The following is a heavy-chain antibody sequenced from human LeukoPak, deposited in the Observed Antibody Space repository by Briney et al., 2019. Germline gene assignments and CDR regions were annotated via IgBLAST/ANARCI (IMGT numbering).Heavy chain of an antibody. V-gene: IGHV1-18*01. CDR1: GYTFTSYG. CDR2: ISAYNGNT. D-gene: IGHD6-19*01. J-gene: IGHJ6*04. Sequence: GASVKVSCKASGYTFTSYGISWVRQAPGQGLEWMGWISAYNGNTNYAQKLQGRVTMTTDTSTSTAYMELRSLRSDDTAVYYCARDFPVAPPRYSSGCCGMDVWGKGTTVTVSS. CDR3: ARDFPVAPPRYSSGCCGMDV.